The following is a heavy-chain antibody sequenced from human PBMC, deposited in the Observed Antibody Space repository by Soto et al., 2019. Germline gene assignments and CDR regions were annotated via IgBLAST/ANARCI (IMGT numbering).Heavy chain of an antibody. V-gene: IGHV3-30*18. CDR1: GFTFSSYG. D-gene: IGHD2-15*01. J-gene: IGHJ4*02. CDR2: ISYDGSNK. Sequence: PGGSLRLSCAASGFTFSSYGMHWVRQAPGKGLEWVAVISYDGSNKYYADSVKGRFTISRDNSKNSLYLQMNSLRAEDTALYYCAKDMGSVQWWSLDYWGQGTLVPVSS. CDR3: AKDMGSVQWWSLDY.